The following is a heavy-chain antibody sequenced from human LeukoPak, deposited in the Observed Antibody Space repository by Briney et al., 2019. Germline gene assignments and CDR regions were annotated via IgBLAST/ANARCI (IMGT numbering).Heavy chain of an antibody. CDR2: IYYTGST. Sequence: SETLSLTCTVSGVSVNSGAYYWSWIRQPPGKGLEWIGYIYYTGSTFYNPSLKSRVTISVDRSKNQFSLKLNSVTAADTAVYYCARERTEFDYWGRGTLVTVSS. CDR1: GVSVNSGAYY. J-gene: IGHJ4*02. D-gene: IGHD1-1*01. CDR3: ARERTEFDY. V-gene: IGHV4-30-2*01.